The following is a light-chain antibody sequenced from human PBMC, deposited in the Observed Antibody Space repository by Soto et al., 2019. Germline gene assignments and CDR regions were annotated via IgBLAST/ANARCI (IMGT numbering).Light chain of an antibody. Sequence: QSALTQPASVSGSPGQSITISCTGTSSDVGGYNYVSWYQQHPGKAPNLMIYDVSNRPSGVSNRFSGSKSGNTASLTISGLQAEDEADYHCSSYTSSSTYVIFGGGTKLTVL. J-gene: IGLJ2*01. CDR2: DVS. V-gene: IGLV2-14*01. CDR3: SSYTSSSTYVI. CDR1: SSDVGGYNY.